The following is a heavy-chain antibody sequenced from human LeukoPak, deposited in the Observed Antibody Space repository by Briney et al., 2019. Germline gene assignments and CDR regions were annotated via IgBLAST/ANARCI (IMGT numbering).Heavy chain of an antibody. Sequence: GGSLRLSCAASGFIFSNYAMHWVRQAPGKGLEYVSAITSNGDSTYYANSVKGRFTISRDNSKKTLYLQMNSLRAEDTAVYYCAKDIVVVPAAMFGWFDPWGQGTLVTVSS. D-gene: IGHD2-2*01. V-gene: IGHV3-64*01. CDR2: ITSNGDST. CDR3: AKDIVVVPAAMFGWFDP. J-gene: IGHJ5*02. CDR1: GFIFSNYA.